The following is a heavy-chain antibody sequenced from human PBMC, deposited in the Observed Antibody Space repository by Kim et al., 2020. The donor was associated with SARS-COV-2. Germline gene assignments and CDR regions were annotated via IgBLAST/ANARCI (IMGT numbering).Heavy chain of an antibody. J-gene: IGHJ4*02. CDR3: ARDRHYDFWSGYYFDY. Sequence: QKFQGRATFTRDTSASTAYMELSSLRSEDTAVYYCARDRHYDFWSGYYFDYWGQGTLVTVSS. V-gene: IGHV1-3*01. D-gene: IGHD3-3*01.